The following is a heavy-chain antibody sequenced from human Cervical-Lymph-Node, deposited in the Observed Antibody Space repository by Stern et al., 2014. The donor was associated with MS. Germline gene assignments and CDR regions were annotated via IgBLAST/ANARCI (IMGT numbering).Heavy chain of an antibody. D-gene: IGHD6-19*01. CDR2: IDHSETT. CDR3: ARDFTVAGSFDY. Sequence: QLQLQESGPELVKPSQTLSLTCTVSGGSISSGDYYWSWISQPPGKGLEWIGYIDHSETTYYNPSLKSRLTIAIDTSKNQFSLRLTSVTAEDTAVYYCARDFTVAGSFDYWGQGTLVTVSS. J-gene: IGHJ4*02. CDR1: GGSISSGDYY. V-gene: IGHV4-30-4*01.